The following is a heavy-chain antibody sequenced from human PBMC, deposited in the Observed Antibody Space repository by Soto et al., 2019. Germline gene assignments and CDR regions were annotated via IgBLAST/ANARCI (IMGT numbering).Heavy chain of an antibody. V-gene: IGHV1-58*02. CDR1: GITFNRSA. J-gene: IGHJ6*02. D-gene: IGHD2-15*01. Sequence: QMQLVQSGPEVKKPGTSVKVSCTASGITFNRSAIQWVRQARGQRLEWVGWIVVGSNNRDYAQKFQERVTITSDMSTSTVYMELSSLSSEDTAVYYCAAVQESPYSMGIWGQGTTVTVSS. CDR3: AAVQESPYSMGI. CDR2: IVVGSNNR.